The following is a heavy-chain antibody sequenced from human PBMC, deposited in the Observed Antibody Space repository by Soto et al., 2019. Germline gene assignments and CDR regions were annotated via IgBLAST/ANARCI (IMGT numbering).Heavy chain of an antibody. D-gene: IGHD5-12*01. Sequence: QVQLVESGGGVVQPGRSLRLSCAASGFTFSSYGMHWVHQAPGKGLEWVAVIWYDGSNKYYADSVKGRFTISRDNSKNTLYLQMNSLRAEDTAVYYCARDGEMATPVYYFDYWGQGTLVTVSS. CDR3: ARDGEMATPVYYFDY. CDR1: GFTFSSYG. J-gene: IGHJ4*02. V-gene: IGHV3-33*01. CDR2: IWYDGSNK.